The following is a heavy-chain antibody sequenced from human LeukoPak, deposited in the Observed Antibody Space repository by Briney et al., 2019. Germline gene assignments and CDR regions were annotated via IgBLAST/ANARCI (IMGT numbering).Heavy chain of an antibody. CDR1: GFTVSSNY. CDR3: ARDLMWPRDGYNYDI. Sequence: GGSLRLSCAASGFTVSSNYMSWVRQAPGKGLEWVSVIYSGGSTYYADSVKGGFTISRDNSKNTLYLQMNSLRAEDTAVYYCARDLMWPRDGYNYDIWGQGTLVTVSS. V-gene: IGHV3-66*01. CDR2: IYSGGST. J-gene: IGHJ4*02. D-gene: IGHD5-24*01.